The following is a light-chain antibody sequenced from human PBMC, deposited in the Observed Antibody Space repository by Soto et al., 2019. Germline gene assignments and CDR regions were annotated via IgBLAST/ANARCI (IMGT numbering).Light chain of an antibody. CDR1: SSDVGGYNY. CDR2: DVS. CDR3: SSYTSSSTYV. V-gene: IGLV2-14*03. J-gene: IGLJ1*01. Sequence: QSVLTQPASVSGSPGQSIAISCTGTSSDVGGYNYVSWYQQHPGKTHKLMICDVSNRPSGVSNRFSGSKSGNTASLTISGLQAEDEAEYYCSSYTSSSTYVFGTGTKVHRP.